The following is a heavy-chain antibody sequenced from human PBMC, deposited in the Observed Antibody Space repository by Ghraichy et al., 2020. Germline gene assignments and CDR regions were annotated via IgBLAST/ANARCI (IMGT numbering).Heavy chain of an antibody. V-gene: IGHV3-48*02. D-gene: IGHD6-6*01. CDR1: GFTFSSYS. CDR2: ISSSSSTI. J-gene: IGHJ5*02. CDR3: ARGDTMRVAARGADGLDP. Sequence: GGSLRLSCAASGFTFSSYSMNWVRQAPGKGLEWVSYISSSSSTIYYADSVKGRFTISRDNAKNSLYLQMNSLRDEDTAVYYCARGDTMRVAARGADGLDPWGQGTLVTVSS.